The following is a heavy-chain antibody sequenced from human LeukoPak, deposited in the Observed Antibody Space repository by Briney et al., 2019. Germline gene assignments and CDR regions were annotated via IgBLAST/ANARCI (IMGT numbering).Heavy chain of an antibody. D-gene: IGHD4-17*01. J-gene: IGHJ4*02. CDR2: IYYSGST. CDR3: ARRSTVTSGVYFDY. CDR1: GGSISNYY. Sequence: SETLSLTCTVSGGSISNYYWSWIRQPPGKGLEWIGYIYYSGSTNYNPSLKSRVTISVDTSKNQFSLNLGSVTAADAAVYYCARRSTVTSGVYFDYWGRGTLVTVSS. V-gene: IGHV4-59*01.